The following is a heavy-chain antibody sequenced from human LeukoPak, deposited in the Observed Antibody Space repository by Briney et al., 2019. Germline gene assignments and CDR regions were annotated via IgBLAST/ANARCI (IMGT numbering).Heavy chain of an antibody. CDR3: ARDPSGYFNY. V-gene: IGHV4-61*08. Sequence: SETLSLTCTVSGGSISSGGYYWSWIRQPPGKGLDWIGYIYYSGSTNYNPSLKSRVTISVDTSKNQFSLRLSSVTAADTAVYYCARDPSGYFNYWGQGTLATVSS. D-gene: IGHD3-22*01. CDR1: GGSISSGGYY. J-gene: IGHJ4*02. CDR2: IYYSGST.